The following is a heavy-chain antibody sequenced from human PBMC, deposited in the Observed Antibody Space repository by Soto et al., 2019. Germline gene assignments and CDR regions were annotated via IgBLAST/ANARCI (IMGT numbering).Heavy chain of an antibody. Sequence: GGSLRLSCAASGFTFSDYAMNWVRQAPGKGLEWVSVISGSGYVTYYADSVKGRFTISRDNSKNTLYLQMNSLRAEDTAVYYCAKDTYGDYVGCGDWGQGTLVTVSS. V-gene: IGHV3-23*01. CDR3: AKDTYGDYVGCGD. CDR1: GFTFSDYA. CDR2: ISGSGYVT. J-gene: IGHJ1*01. D-gene: IGHD4-17*01.